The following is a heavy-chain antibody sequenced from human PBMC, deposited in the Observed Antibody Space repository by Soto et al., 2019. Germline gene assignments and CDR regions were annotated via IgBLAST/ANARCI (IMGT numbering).Heavy chain of an antibody. CDR2: IRSFGSTT. J-gene: IGHJ5*01. CDR1: GFTFSNYG. V-gene: IGHV3-23*01. D-gene: IGHD6-19*01. Sequence: GGSLRLSCAASGFTFSNYGMSWVRQAPGKGLEWVSGIRSFGSTTYYADSVKGRFTISRDNSKNRLLLQMNSLKGEDTAVYYCARDVESGWYEPLDTWVPGTPVTVSS. CDR3: ARDVESGWYEPLDT.